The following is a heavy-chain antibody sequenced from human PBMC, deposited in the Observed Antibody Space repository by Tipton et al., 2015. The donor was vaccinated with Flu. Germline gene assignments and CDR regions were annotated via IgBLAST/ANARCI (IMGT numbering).Heavy chain of an antibody. D-gene: IGHD2-15*01. V-gene: IGHV4-59*01. CDR2: IYYSGST. J-gene: IGHJ4*02. CDR1: GGSISSYY. Sequence: TLSLTCTVSGGSISSYYWSWIRQPPGKGLEWIGYIYYSGSTNYNPSLKSRVTISVDTSKNQFSLKLSSVTAADTAVYYCARFVVAAPLGDRIFDYWGQGTLVTVSS. CDR3: ARFVVAAPLGDRIFDY.